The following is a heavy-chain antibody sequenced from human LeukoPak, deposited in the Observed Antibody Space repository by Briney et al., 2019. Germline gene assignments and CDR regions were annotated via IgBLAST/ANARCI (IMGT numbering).Heavy chain of an antibody. CDR3: ARSRQLGHIDF. CDR2: IDWDDDK. V-gene: IGHV2-70*11. D-gene: IGHD5-18*01. Sequence: SGPALVKPTQTLALTCTFSGFSLSTSGMCASWIRQPPGNALEWLARIDWDDDKYYRTSLKTRLTISKDTSKNQVVLTMTNMDPVDTATYYCARSRQLGHIDFWGQGTLVTVSS. J-gene: IGHJ4*02. CDR1: GFSLSTSGMC.